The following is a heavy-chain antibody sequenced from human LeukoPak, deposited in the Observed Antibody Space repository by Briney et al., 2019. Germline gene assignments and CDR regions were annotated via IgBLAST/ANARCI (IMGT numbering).Heavy chain of an antibody. D-gene: IGHD2-2*01. J-gene: IGHJ2*01. V-gene: IGHV4-59*01. Sequence: SETLSLTCTVSSGSISSYYWTWIRQPPGKGLEWIGYIYYSGSTNYNPSLKSRVTISVDTSKNQFSLKLSSVTAADTAVYNCARGIGTRYFDLWGRGTLVTVSS. CDR3: ARGIGTRYFDL. CDR2: IYYSGST. CDR1: SGSISSYY.